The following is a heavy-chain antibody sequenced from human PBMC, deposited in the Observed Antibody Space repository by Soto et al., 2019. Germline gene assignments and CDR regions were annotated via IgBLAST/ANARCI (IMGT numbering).Heavy chain of an antibody. CDR1: GFTFSSYG. D-gene: IGHD4-17*01. CDR2: ISYDGSNK. Sequence: GGSMRLSCAASGFTFSSYGMHWVRQAPGKGLEWVSGISYDGSNKYYADSVKGRFTISRDNSKNTLYLQMNSLRAEDTAVYFCVKAGQRRDYCLQGMDVLGPGATGNGFS. CDR3: VKAGQRRDYCLQGMDV. J-gene: IGHJ6*02. V-gene: IGHV3-30*18.